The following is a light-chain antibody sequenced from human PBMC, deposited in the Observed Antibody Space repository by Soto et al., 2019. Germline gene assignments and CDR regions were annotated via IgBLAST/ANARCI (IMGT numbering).Light chain of an antibody. V-gene: IGKV3-15*01. J-gene: IGKJ2*01. CDR1: QSVSSN. CDR3: QQYNDWPPGYT. Sequence: EIVMTQSPATLSVSPGERATLYCRASQSVSSNLGWYQHKPGQAPRLLIYGASTRATGIPARFSGSGSGTDFTRTISGLQSEDFAVYYCQQYNDWPPGYTFGQGTKVEIK. CDR2: GAS.